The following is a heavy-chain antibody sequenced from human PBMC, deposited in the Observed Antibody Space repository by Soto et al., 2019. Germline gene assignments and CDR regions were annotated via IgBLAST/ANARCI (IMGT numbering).Heavy chain of an antibody. V-gene: IGHV3-33*01. Sequence: PXGFLSLSSEASGFVFRTFRMHWVRRAPGKGLEWLATIRFDGSTARYAESVRGRFKISRDNSMNTLYLQLDRLRVEDTAVYYCVRDRPNTESLTGYFDTWGQGTPVTVSS. CDR1: GFVFRTFR. CDR3: VRDRPNTESLTGYFDT. J-gene: IGHJ4*02. CDR2: IRFDGSTA. D-gene: IGHD3-9*01.